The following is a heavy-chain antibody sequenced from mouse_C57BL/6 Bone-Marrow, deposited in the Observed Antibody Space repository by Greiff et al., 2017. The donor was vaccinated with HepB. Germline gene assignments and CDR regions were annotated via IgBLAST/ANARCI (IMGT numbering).Heavy chain of an antibody. CDR1: GYTFTSYW. D-gene: IGHD1-1*01. Sequence: QVQLQQPGAELVMPGASVKLSCKASGYTFTSYWMHWVKQRPGQGLEWIGAIDPSDSYTNYNQKFKGKSTLTVDKSSSTAYMQLSSLTAEDSAVYYCARSYYSSSYYIDYWGQGTTLTVAS. CDR2: IDPSDSYT. V-gene: IGHV1-69*01. CDR3: ARSYYSSSYYIDY. J-gene: IGHJ2*01.